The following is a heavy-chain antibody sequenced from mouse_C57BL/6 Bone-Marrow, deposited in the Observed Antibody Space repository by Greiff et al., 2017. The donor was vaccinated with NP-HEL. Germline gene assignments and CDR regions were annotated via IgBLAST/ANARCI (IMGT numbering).Heavy chain of an antibody. Sequence: EVQLQQSGPELVKPGASVKIPCKASGYTFTDYNMDWVKQSHGKSLEWIGDINPNNGGTNYNQKFKGKATLTGDKSSSTAYLELRSLTSEDTAVYYCASGGWYYGSKYYALDDWGKGTTVTVSS. J-gene: IGHJ4*01. CDR3: ASGGWYYGSKYYALDD. CDR1: GYTFTDYN. V-gene: IGHV1-18*01. D-gene: IGHD1-1*01. CDR2: INPNNGGT.